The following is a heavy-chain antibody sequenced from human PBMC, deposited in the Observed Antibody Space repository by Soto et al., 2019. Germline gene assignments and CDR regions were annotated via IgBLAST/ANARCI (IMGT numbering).Heavy chain of an antibody. Sequence: SETLSLTCTVSGGSISSGYYYWGWIRQPPGKGLEWIGSIYNSVTTYYNPSLKSRVTISGDTSKNHFSLKLSSVTAADTAVYHCARSSGGSYPPFDSWGQGSLVTVS. CDR1: GGSISSGYYY. D-gene: IGHD2-15*01. CDR2: IYNSVTT. CDR3: ARSSGGSYPPFDS. J-gene: IGHJ4*02. V-gene: IGHV4-39*01.